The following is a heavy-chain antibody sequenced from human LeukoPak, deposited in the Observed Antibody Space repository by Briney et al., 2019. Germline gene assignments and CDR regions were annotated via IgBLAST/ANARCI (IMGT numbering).Heavy chain of an antibody. Sequence: PSETLSLTCTVSGYSISSGYYWDWIRQPPGKGLEWIGSIYHSGSTYYNPSLKSRVTISVDTSKNQFSLKLSSVTAADTAVYYCGSIVVITTDDPFDIWGRGTMVTVSS. CDR2: IYHSGST. J-gene: IGHJ3*02. D-gene: IGHD3-22*01. CDR1: GYSISSGYY. V-gene: IGHV4-38-2*02. CDR3: GSIVVITTDDPFDI.